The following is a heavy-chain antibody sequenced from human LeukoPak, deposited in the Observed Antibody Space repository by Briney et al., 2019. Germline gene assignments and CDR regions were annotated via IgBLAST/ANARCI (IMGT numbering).Heavy chain of an antibody. V-gene: IGHV4-39*07. Sequence: SETLSLTCTVSGGSISSSNYYWGWIRQPPGKRLEWIGSIYYSGSTYYNPSLKSRVTISVDTSKNQFSLKLSSVTAADTAVYYCARSYGSRSYFDYWGQGTLVTVSS. CDR1: GGSISSSNYY. D-gene: IGHD3-10*01. CDR3: ARSYGSRSYFDY. CDR2: IYYSGST. J-gene: IGHJ4*02.